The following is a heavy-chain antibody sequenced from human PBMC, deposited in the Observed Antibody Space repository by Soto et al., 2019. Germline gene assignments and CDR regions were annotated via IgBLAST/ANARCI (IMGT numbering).Heavy chain of an antibody. V-gene: IGHV3-15*07. J-gene: IGHJ4*02. Sequence: GGSLRLSCAASGFTFSNAWMNWVRQAPGKGLEWVGRIKSKTDGGTTDYAAPVKGRFTISRDDSKNTLYLQMNSLKTEDTAVYYCTTDPSIAVAGPLNYYFDYWGQGTRVTVSS. CDR2: IKSKTDGGTT. D-gene: IGHD6-19*01. CDR1: GFTFSNAW. CDR3: TTDPSIAVAGPLNYYFDY.